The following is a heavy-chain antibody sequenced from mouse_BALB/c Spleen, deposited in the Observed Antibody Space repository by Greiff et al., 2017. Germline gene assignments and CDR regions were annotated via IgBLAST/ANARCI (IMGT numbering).Heavy chain of an antibody. D-gene: IGHD2-3*01. CDR1: GYSFTSYY. CDR2: IDPFNGGT. V-gene: IGHV1S135*01. Sequence: VQLKESGPELMKPGASVKISCKASGYSFTSYYMHWVKQSHGKSLEWIGYIDPFNGGTSYNQKFKGKATLTVDKSSSTAYMHLSSLTSEDSAVYYCARGGYYDFDYWGQGTTLTVSS. J-gene: IGHJ2*01. CDR3: ARGGYYDFDY.